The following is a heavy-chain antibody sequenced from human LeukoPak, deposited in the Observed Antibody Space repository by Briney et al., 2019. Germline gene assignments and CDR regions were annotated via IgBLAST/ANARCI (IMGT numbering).Heavy chain of an antibody. D-gene: IGHD3-16*01. CDR2: ISDHNDNP. CDR1: GYIFSNYG. J-gene: IGHJ4*02. CDR3: ARDSVLGAPYTDH. V-gene: IGHV1-18*01. Sequence: APVKVSCKASGYIFSNYGISWARQAPGQGLEWMGWISDHNDNPNYAQKFEGRVTMTTDTSTSTAYMELTSLTSDDTAVYYCARDSVLGAPYTDHWGQGTLVTVSS.